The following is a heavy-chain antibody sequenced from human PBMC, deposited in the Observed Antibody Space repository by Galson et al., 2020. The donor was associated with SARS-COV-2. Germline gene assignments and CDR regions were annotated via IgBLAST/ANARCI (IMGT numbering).Heavy chain of an antibody. V-gene: IGHV3-48*04. D-gene: IGHD3-22*01. CDR3: ARVPDYYDSCGYYGNHFDY. J-gene: IGHJ4*02. CDR2: ISSSSITI. CDR1: GFTFSSSR. Sequence: GGSLRLSCAASGFTFSSSRMTWVRQAPGKGLGWVSHISSSSITIYYADSGKCRFTISRDNAKTSLYLQRNSVRAEDTSVYFCARVPDYYDSCGYYGNHFDYWGQGTLVTVSS.